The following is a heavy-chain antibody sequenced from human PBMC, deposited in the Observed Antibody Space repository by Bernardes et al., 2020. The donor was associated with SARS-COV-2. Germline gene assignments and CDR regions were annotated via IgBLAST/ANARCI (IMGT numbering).Heavy chain of an antibody. CDR2: VHSSGGS. CDR3: ARRFCTPSICSQLHY. J-gene: IGHJ4*02. V-gene: IGHV4-39*01. D-gene: IGHD3-3*01. Sequence: WIRQPPCKGLEWVGSVHSSGGSYYNPSLTRRVTISADTSKNQFSLKLISVTAADTAFYFCARRFCTPSICSQLHYWGQGTLVTVSS.